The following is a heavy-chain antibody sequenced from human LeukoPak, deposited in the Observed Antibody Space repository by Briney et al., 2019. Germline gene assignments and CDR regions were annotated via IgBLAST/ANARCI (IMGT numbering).Heavy chain of an antibody. CDR2: ISSSGSTI. V-gene: IGHV3-48*03. J-gene: IGHJ4*02. CDR1: AFTFDNYE. D-gene: IGHD2-21*02. CDR3: ARVGYCGGDCPASFDY. Sequence: GGSLRLSCAVSAFTFDNYEMNWVRQAPGKGLEWISYISSSGSTIYYTDSVKGRFTISRDNAKSSLYLQMNSLGVEDTAVYYCARVGYCGGDCPASFDYWGQGTLVTVSS.